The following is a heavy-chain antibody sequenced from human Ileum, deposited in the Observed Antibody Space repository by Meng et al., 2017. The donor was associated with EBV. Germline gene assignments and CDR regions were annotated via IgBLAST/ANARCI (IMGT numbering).Heavy chain of an antibody. J-gene: IGHJ4*02. D-gene: IGHD3-22*01. CDR2: IIPIFAAP. V-gene: IGHV1-69*01. CDR1: GGTFSTYA. Sequence: GRLVKSGAGGRKPGPSVKVSCKASGGTFSTYAISWVRQAPGQGLEWMGGIIPIFAAPIYARKFQGRVTITADESTSTVYMELTSLTSEDTAVYFCARYFSDGSGFYNVDYWGQGTLVTVSS. CDR3: ARYFSDGSGFYNVDY.